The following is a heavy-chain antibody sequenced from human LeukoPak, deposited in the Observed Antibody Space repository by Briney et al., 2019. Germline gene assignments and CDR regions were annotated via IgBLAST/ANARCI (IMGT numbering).Heavy chain of an antibody. D-gene: IGHD4-23*01. J-gene: IGHJ3*02. CDR1: GYSFTSYW. Sequence: GESLKISCKGSGYSFTSYWIGWVRQMPGKGLEWMGIIYPGDSDTRYSPSFQGQVTISADKSISTAYLQWSSLKASDTAMYFCARNPNFVESDYRGFDIWGQGTMVTVSS. V-gene: IGHV5-51*01. CDR3: ARNPNFVESDYRGFDI. CDR2: IYPGDSDT.